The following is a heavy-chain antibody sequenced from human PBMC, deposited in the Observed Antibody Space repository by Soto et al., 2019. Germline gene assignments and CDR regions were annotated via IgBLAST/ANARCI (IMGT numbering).Heavy chain of an antibody. D-gene: IGHD7-27*01. CDR1: GFTFSSYA. V-gene: IGHV3-30-3*01. CDR3: ARELGNAFDY. J-gene: IGHJ4*02. CDR2: ISYDGSNK. Sequence: QVQLVESGGGVVQPGRSLRLSCAASGFTFSSYAMHWVRQAPGKGLEWVAVISYDGSNKYYADSVKGRFTISRDNSKNTLYLQRNSLRAEDTAVYYCARELGNAFDYWGQGTLVTVSS.